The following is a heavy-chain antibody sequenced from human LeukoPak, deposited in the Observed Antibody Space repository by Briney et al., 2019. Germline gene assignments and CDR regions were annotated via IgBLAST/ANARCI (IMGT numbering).Heavy chain of an antibody. J-gene: IGHJ6*03. Sequence: SVKVSCKASGGTFSSYAISWVRQAPGQGLEWMGGIIPIFGTANYAQRVQGRVTTTTDTSTSTAYMELRSLRSDDTAVYYCARDRHIAAAVYYYYMDVWGKGTPVTVSS. CDR3: ARDRHIAAAVYYYYMDV. D-gene: IGHD6-13*01. CDR2: IIPIFGTA. V-gene: IGHV1-69*05. CDR1: GGTFSSYA.